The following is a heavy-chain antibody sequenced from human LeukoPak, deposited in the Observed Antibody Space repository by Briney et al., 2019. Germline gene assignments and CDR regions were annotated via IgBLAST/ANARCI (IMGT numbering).Heavy chain of an antibody. CDR2: IYSSGRT. D-gene: IGHD5-12*01. Sequence: GGSLRLSCAASGFTVSSNYMSWVRQAPGKGLEWVSVIYSSGRTYYADSVKGRFTVSRDNSKNTLYLQMNSLRAEDTAVYYCARGGTGVATIWGTDHYYGMNVWGQGTTVTVSS. J-gene: IGHJ6*02. CDR3: ARGGTGVATIWGTDHYYGMNV. CDR1: GFTVSSNY. V-gene: IGHV3-53*01.